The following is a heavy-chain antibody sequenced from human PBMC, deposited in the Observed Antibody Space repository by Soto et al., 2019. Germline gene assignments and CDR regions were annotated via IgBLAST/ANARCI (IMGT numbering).Heavy chain of an antibody. CDR2: IWYDGSNK. V-gene: IGHV3-33*01. CDR3: ASEYCSGGSCNYYGMDV. D-gene: IGHD2-15*01. CDR1: GFTFSSYG. J-gene: IGHJ6*02. Sequence: QVPLVESGGGVVQPGRSLRLSCAASGFTFSSYGMHWVRQAPGKGLEWVAVIWYDGSNKYYADSVKGRFTISRDNSKNTLYLQLNSLRAEDTAVYYCASEYCSGGSCNYYGMDVWGQGTTVTVSS.